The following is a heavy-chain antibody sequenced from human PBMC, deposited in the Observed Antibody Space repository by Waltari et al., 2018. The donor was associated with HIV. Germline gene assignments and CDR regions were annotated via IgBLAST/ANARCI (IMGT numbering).Heavy chain of an antibody. Sequence: QEQLVESGGGVVQPGRSLRLSCAASGLTFSSYGLPWVRRAPGKGLEWVAVIWYDGGNKYYADSVKGRFTISRDNSKNTLYLQMNSLRAEDTAVYYCARDPWDIAADLYYYYGMDVWGQGTTVTVSS. CDR2: IWYDGGNK. D-gene: IGHD6-13*01. J-gene: IGHJ6*02. CDR1: GLTFSSYG. CDR3: ARDPWDIAADLYYYYGMDV. V-gene: IGHV3-33*01.